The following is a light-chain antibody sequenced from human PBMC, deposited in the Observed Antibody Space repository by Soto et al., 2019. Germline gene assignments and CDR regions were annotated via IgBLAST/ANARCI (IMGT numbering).Light chain of an antibody. Sequence: QSALTQPASVSGSPGQSITISCTGTSSDVGSYNLVSWYQQHPGKAPKLMIYEGSKRPSGVSNRFSGSKSGNTASLTISGLQAEDEADYYCCSYAGCSPWVFGGGTKLTVL. CDR2: EGS. CDR3: CSYAGCSPWV. CDR1: SSDVGSYNL. V-gene: IGLV2-23*01. J-gene: IGLJ3*02.